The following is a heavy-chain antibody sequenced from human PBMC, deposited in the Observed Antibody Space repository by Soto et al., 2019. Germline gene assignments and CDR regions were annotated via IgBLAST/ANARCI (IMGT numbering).Heavy chain of an antibody. CDR3: ARHHGPTTSENWFDP. CDR1: GGTFSTYA. CDR2: ISTYSGDT. V-gene: IGHV1-18*01. J-gene: IGHJ5*02. D-gene: IGHD5-12*01. Sequence: ASVKVSCKASGGTFSTYAVSWVRQAPGHGLEWLGWISTYSGDTKYAQKFQGRVTMTTDTPTTTAYLELRSLRSDDTAVYYCARHHGPTTSENWFDPWGQGTLVTVSS.